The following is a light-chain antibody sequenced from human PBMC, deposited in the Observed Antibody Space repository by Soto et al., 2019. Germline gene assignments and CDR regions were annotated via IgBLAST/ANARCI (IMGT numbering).Light chain of an antibody. V-gene: IGLV2-8*01. CDR2: EVS. CDR1: SSDIGNYNF. J-gene: IGLJ1*01. CDR3: SSYAGSNTYV. Sequence: QSALTQPPSASGSPGQSVAVSCTGTSSDIGNYNFVSWYQQHPGKAPKLMIYEVSKRPSGVPGRFSGSKSGNTASLTVSGLQAEDEADYYCSSYAGSNTYVFGTGTKVTVL.